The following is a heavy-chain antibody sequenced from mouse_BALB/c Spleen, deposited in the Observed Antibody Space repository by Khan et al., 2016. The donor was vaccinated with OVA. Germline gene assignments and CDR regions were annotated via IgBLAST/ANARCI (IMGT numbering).Heavy chain of an antibody. D-gene: IGHD2-10*02. CDR1: GYTFTSYF. Sequence: QVQLQQSGPELVKPGASVRISCKASGYTFTSYFIHWVKQTPGQGLEWIGWIYPGTVNTEYNERFTGKATLTADKSSSTTYMQLSSLTSEESAVYFCARAGYGSFAYWGQGTLVTVSA. CDR2: IYPGTVNT. CDR3: ARAGYGSFAY. V-gene: IGHV1S56*01. J-gene: IGHJ3*01.